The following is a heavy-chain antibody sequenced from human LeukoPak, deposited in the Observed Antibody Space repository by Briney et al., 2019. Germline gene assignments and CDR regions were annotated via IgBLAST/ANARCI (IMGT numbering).Heavy chain of an antibody. CDR1: GGTFSSYA. CDR3: ASSRQYSGSYPFDY. J-gene: IGHJ4*02. Sequence: GASVTVSCTASGGTFSSYAISWVRQAPGQGLEWMGGIIPIFGTANYAQKFQGRVTITADESTSTACMELSSLRSEDTAVYYCASSRQYSGSYPFDYWGQGTLVTVSS. V-gene: IGHV1-69*13. D-gene: IGHD1-26*01. CDR2: IIPIFGTA.